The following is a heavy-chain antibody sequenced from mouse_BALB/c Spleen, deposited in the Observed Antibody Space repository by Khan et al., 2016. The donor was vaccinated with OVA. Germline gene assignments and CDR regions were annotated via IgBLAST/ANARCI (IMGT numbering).Heavy chain of an antibody. D-gene: IGHD2-1*01. Sequence: QVQLKESGPGLVAPSQSLSITCTVSGFSLTNYGVHWVRQPPGKGLEWLGVIWTGGSTNYNSALMSRLSISKDNSKSQVFLKMNSLQTEDTAMYYCARYYGNYWWYFDVWGAGTTVTVSS. CDR2: IWTGGST. J-gene: IGHJ1*01. CDR1: GFSLTNYG. CDR3: ARYYGNYWWYFDV. V-gene: IGHV2-9*02.